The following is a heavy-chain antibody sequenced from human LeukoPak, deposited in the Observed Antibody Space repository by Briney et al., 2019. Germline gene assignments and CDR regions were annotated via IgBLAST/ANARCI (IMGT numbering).Heavy chain of an antibody. CDR1: GFNFNTFE. J-gene: IGHJ4*02. Sequence: TGGSLRLSCAASGFNFNTFEMNWVRQATGKGLEWVTHINSRGSTTHYADSVKGRFTISSDSAQKSVDLQMNSLRPEDKALYYCARDLIVGVATISLDYWGQGTLVTVSS. CDR3: ARDLIVGVATISLDY. CDR2: INSRGSTT. D-gene: IGHD3-3*01. V-gene: IGHV3-48*03.